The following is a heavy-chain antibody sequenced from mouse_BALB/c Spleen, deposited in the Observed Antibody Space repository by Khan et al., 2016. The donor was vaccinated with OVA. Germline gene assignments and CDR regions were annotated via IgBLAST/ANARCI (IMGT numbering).Heavy chain of an antibody. CDR2: IWHDGST. D-gene: IGHD2-10*01. J-gene: IGHJ4*01. V-gene: IGHV2-6-1*01. CDR1: GFSLTNYG. Sequence: QVPLKQSGPGLVAPSQSLSITCTISGFSLTNYGVHWVRQPPGKGLEWLVVIWHDGSTTYNSALKSRLTISKDNSKSQVFLKMNSLQTDDTAMYFCARQPYYHYNIMDYWGQGTSVTVSS. CDR3: ARQPYYHYNIMDY.